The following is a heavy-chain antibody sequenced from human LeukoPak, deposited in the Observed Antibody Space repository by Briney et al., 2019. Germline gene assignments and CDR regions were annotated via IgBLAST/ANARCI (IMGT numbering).Heavy chain of an antibody. D-gene: IGHD6-19*01. Sequence: GGSLRLSCAAAVFTFSNYSVHWVRQAPCKGLEWVGVVSVDGSNKYYADSVKGRFTISRDNSKNTLYLQMNSLRADDTAVYCCAREFNIAVAGIYTGFDIWGQGTMVTVSS. CDR3: AREFNIAVAGIYTGFDI. CDR1: VFTFSNYS. V-gene: IGHV3-30*04. CDR2: VSVDGSNK. J-gene: IGHJ3*02.